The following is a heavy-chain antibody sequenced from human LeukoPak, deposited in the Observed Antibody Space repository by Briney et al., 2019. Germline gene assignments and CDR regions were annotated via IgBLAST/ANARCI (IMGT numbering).Heavy chain of an antibody. CDR3: ARVAGDISGWSGYFDY. CDR2: IRYDGSNK. CDR1: GFTFSSYG. J-gene: IGHJ4*02. Sequence: GGSLRLSCAASGFTFSSYGMHWVRQAPGKGLEWVAFIRYDGSNKYYADSVKGRFTISRDNSKNTLYLQMNSLRAEDTAVYYCARVAGDISGWSGYFDYWGQGTLVTVSS. V-gene: IGHV3-30*02. D-gene: IGHD6-19*01.